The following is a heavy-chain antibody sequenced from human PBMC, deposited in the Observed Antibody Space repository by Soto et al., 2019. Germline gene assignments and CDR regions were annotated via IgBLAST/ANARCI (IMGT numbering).Heavy chain of an antibody. CDR3: VRGRTGTGYDTNWFDL. V-gene: IGHV4-59*01. D-gene: IGHD5-12*01. J-gene: IGHJ5*02. Sequence: SETLSLTCTVSGGPISSYYWSWIRQPPGKGLEWIGYIYYSGSTYYNPSLKSRVTISVDTSKNQFSLNLTSVTAADTAVYYCVRGRTGTGYDTNWFDLWGQGTLVTVSS. CDR2: IYYSGST. CDR1: GGPISSYY.